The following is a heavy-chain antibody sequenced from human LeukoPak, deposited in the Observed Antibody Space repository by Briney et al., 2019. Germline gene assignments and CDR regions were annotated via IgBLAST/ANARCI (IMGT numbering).Heavy chain of an antibody. CDR3: ARDGLYNWNDGGYFDY. J-gene: IGHJ4*02. Sequence: SETLSLTCTVSGGSISSYYWSWIRQPPGKGLEWIGYIYYSGSTNYNPSLKSRVTISVDTSKNQFSLKLSSVTAADTAVYYCARDGLYNWNDGGYFDYWGQGTLVTVSS. D-gene: IGHD1-20*01. CDR1: GGSISSYY. CDR2: IYYSGST. V-gene: IGHV4-59*01.